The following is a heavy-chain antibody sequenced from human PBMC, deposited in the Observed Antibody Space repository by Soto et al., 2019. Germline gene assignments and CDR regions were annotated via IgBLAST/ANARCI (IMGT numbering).Heavy chain of an antibody. CDR2: ISGSGGDT. J-gene: IGHJ4*02. CDR1: GLIFSDYA. Sequence: EVQLLESGGNLVQPGGSLRLSCAASGLIFSDYAMSWVRQAPGKGLECVACISGSGGDTFYADSVKGRFTISRDKSKNTLSLHMNSLRVDDTAVYFCAKDRFGIVGPVDYWGQGTLVTVSS. V-gene: IGHV3-23*01. D-gene: IGHD1-26*01. CDR3: AKDRFGIVGPVDY.